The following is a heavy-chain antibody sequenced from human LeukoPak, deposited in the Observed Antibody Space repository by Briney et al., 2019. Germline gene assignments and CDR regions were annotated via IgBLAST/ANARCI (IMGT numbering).Heavy chain of an antibody. CDR3: ARDGKVTTSYYYYYYYMDV. CDR2: ISSGGGTI. V-gene: IGHV3-48*03. J-gene: IGHJ6*03. D-gene: IGHD4-11*01. Sequence: GGSLRLSCAASGFSFSSYEMNWVRQAPGKGLEWLSYISSGGGTIYYADSVKGRFTISRDNAKSSLYLQMNSLRAEDTAVYYCARDGKVTTSYYYYYYYMDVWGKGTTVTVSS. CDR1: GFSFSSYE.